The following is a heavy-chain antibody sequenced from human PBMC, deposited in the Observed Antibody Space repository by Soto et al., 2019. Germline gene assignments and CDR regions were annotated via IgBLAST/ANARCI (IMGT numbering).Heavy chain of an antibody. Sequence: QVQLVQSGAEVKKPGSSVKVSCKASGGTFSSYTINWVRQAPGQGLEWMGRITPILCIANYAQKVQGRVTITAGKSTSTADMELGSMRSEDTPLYYCARDHDYGDYGDFQHWGQGTLVTVSS. CDR2: ITPILCIA. D-gene: IGHD4-17*01. J-gene: IGHJ1*01. V-gene: IGHV1-69*08. CDR1: GGTFSSYT. CDR3: ARDHDYGDYGDFQH.